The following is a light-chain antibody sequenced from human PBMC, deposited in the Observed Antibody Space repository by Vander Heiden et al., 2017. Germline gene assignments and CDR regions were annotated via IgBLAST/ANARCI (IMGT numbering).Light chain of an antibody. CDR2: DVS. V-gene: IGLV2-11*01. Sequence: QSALTQPRPVSGSPGQSVTISCTGTSSEVGGYNYFSGAQQHPGKAPKRMIYDVSKRPSGVPDRFSGSTSGNTASLTISGLQAEDEADYYCCSYAGSYTFVVFGGGTKLTVL. CDR1: SSEVGGYNY. CDR3: CSYAGSYTFVV. J-gene: IGLJ2*01.